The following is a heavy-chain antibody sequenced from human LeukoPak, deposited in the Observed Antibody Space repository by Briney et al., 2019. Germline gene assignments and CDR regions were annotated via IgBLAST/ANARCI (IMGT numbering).Heavy chain of an antibody. D-gene: IGHD6-6*01. V-gene: IGHV3-23*01. CDR3: ARARVSKPPDY. CDR2: ISDSGGST. J-gene: IGHJ4*02. CDR1: GFTFISYA. Sequence: GGSLRLSCVASGFTFISYAMSWVRQAPGKGLEWVSTISDSGGSTYYADSVKGRFTISRDNAKNSLYLQMNSLRAEDTAVYYCARARVSKPPDYWGQGTLVTVSS.